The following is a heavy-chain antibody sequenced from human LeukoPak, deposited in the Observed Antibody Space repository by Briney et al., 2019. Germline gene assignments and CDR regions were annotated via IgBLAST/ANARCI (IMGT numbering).Heavy chain of an antibody. J-gene: IGHJ4*02. CDR2: ISYDGSNK. CDR1: GFTFSSYA. D-gene: IGHD3-22*01. Sequence: GRSLRLSCAASGFTFSSYAMHWVRQAPGKGLEWVAVISYDGSNKYYADSVKGRFTISRDNSKNTLYPQMNSLRAEDTAVYYCARDLEVYYDSSGVDYWGQGTLVTVSS. V-gene: IGHV3-30-3*01. CDR3: ARDLEVYYDSSGVDY.